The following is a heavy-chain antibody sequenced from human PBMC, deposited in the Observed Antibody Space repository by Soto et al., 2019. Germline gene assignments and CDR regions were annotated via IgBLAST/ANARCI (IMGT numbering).Heavy chain of an antibody. V-gene: IGHV1-46*03. Sequence: ASVKVSCKASGYTFTSYYMHWVRQAPGQGLEWMGIINPSGGSTSYAQKFQGRVTMTADKSTSTAYMELSSLRSEDTAIYYCASSYGSGYRAFYYWGKGALVTVSS. D-gene: IGHD3-10*01. CDR3: ASSYGSGYRAFYY. CDR1: GYTFTSYY. J-gene: IGHJ4*02. CDR2: INPSGGST.